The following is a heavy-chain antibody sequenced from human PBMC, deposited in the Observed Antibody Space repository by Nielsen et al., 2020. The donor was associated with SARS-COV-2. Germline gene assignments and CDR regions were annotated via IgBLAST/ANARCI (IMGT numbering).Heavy chain of an antibody. CDR1: GGSISYYY. V-gene: IGHV4-59*01. CDR2: IYYSGST. CDR3: ARVSSSGWYPLDN. D-gene: IGHD6-19*01. Sequence: SETLSLTCTVSGGSISYYYWSWIRQPPGKGLEWVGYIYYSGSTYYNPSLKSRVTISIDTSKNHFSLRLSSVTAADTAFYYCARVSSSGWYPLDNWGQGTLVSVSS. J-gene: IGHJ4*02.